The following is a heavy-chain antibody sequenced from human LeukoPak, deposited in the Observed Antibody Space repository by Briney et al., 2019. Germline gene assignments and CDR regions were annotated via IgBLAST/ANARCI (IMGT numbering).Heavy chain of an antibody. D-gene: IGHD6-19*01. Sequence: SETLSLTCTVSGGSISSGSYYWSWIRQPAGKGLEWIGRIYTSGSTNYNPSLKSRVTISVDTSKNQFSLKLSSVTAADTAVYYCARVSVAASAGWFDPWGQGTLVTVSS. J-gene: IGHJ5*02. V-gene: IGHV4-61*02. CDR1: GGSISSGSYY. CDR3: ARVSVAASAGWFDP. CDR2: IYTSGST.